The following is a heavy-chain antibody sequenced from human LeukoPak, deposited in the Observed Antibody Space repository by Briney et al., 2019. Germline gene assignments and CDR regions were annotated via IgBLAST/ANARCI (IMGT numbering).Heavy chain of an antibody. CDR3: ARESGEGSGSADGFDI. D-gene: IGHD3-10*01. J-gene: IGHJ3*02. CDR2: MSSSGRNI. V-gene: IGHV3-48*03. Sequence: GGSLRLSYAASGFTFSSYEMNWVRQAPGKGLEWVSYMSSSGRNIYYADSVKGRFTISRDNAKNSLYLQMNGLRAEDTAVYYCARESGEGSGSADGFDIWGQGTMVTVSS. CDR1: GFTFSSYE.